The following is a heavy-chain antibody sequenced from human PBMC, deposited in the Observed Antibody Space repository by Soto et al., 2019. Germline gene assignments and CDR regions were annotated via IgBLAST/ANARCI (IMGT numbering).Heavy chain of an antibody. Sequence: PGGSLRLSCAASGFTFSSYAMSWVRQAPGKGLEWVSAISGSGGSTYYADSVKGRFTISRDNSKNTLYLQMNSLRAEDTAVYYCSFYLWVGECSCGSCCPYDYWGQGTQVTVSS. CDR3: SFYLWVGECSCGSCCPYDY. V-gene: IGHV3-23*01. J-gene: IGHJ4*02. CDR2: ISGSGGST. CDR1: GFTFSSYA. D-gene: IGHD2-15*01.